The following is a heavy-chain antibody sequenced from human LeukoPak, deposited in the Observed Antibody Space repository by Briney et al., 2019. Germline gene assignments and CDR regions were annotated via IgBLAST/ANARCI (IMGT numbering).Heavy chain of an antibody. D-gene: IGHD1-14*01. J-gene: IGHJ4*02. CDR1: GGSINSGGYY. V-gene: IGHV4-31*03. CDR2: IYYSGST. Sequence: SQTLCLTCTVSGGSINSGGYYWSWIRQHPGKGLEWIGYIYYSGSTSYNPSLKSRVTISVDTSKNQFSLKLSSVTAADTAVYYCARSSHPAGLNFDYWGQGTLVTVSS. CDR3: ARSSHPAGLNFDY.